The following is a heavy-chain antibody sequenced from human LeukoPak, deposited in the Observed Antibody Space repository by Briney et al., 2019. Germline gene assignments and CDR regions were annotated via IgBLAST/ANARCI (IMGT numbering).Heavy chain of an antibody. J-gene: IGHJ4*02. CDR2: ISGSSGST. CDR3: AQGAYGSGGYPPVTPDH. Sequence: GGSLRLSWAASGFDFSSYAMSLGRQAPRKGVELGCAISGSSGSTYYAYSVKGRFSISRDNSQSTLFLQMNTLRVEDTAVYYCAQGAYGSGGYPPVTPDHWGQGTLVTVSS. D-gene: IGHD3-10*01. CDR1: GFDFSSYA. V-gene: IGHV3-23*01.